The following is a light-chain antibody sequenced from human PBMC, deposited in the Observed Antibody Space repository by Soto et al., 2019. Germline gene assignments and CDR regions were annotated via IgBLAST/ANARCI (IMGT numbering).Light chain of an antibody. CDR3: SSYTSGSTLVV. CDR1: SSDVGGYNY. Sequence: QPVLTQPASVSGSPGQSITISCTGTSSDVGGYNYVSWYQQHPGKAPKLMIYEVSNRPSEVSNRFSGSRSGNTASLTISGLQAEDEGNYYCSSYTSGSTLVVFGGGTQLTVL. CDR2: EVS. V-gene: IGLV2-14*01. J-gene: IGLJ2*01.